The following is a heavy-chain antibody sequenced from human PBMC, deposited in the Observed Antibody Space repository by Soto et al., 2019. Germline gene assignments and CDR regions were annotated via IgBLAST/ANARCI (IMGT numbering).Heavy chain of an antibody. D-gene: IGHD4-17*01. Sequence: ASVKVSCKASGYTFTSYGISWVRQAPVQGLEWMGWLSPYNGNTNSAQNLKGRVTMTTDPSTSTSYMELRSLRSADTALYYCARRYGDPSSASVFDLGGQGTLVTVSS. V-gene: IGHV1-18*04. CDR2: LSPYNGNT. CDR3: ARRYGDPSSASVFDL. CDR1: GYTFTSYG. J-gene: IGHJ5*02.